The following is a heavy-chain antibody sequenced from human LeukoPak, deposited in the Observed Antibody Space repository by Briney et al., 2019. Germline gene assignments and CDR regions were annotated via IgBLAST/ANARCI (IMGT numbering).Heavy chain of an antibody. CDR3: ASQTPRRLPIAVADYFDY. D-gene: IGHD6-19*01. Sequence: GGSLRLSCAVSGFTFGSYSMNWVRQAPGKGLEWVSFISTSGSYIYYADSVKGRFTISRDNAKNSLYLQMNSLRAEDTAVYYCASQTPRRLPIAVADYFDYWGQGTLVTVSS. CDR2: ISTSGSYI. CDR1: GFTFGSYS. J-gene: IGHJ4*02. V-gene: IGHV3-21*01.